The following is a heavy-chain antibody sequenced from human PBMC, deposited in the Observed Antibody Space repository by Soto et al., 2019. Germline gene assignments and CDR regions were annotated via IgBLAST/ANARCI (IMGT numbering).Heavy chain of an antibody. J-gene: IGHJ4*02. CDR1: GGSISSGNFY. CDR2: IYNAGGT. Sequence: QVRLQESGPGLVKPSQTLSLTCSVSGGSISSGNFYWSWIRQPLGKGLEWIGYIYNAGGTSYNPFLWSRLSISADTSKNQFFLRLTSVTAADTAVYYCARGTPLDFWGQGTLVTVSS. CDR3: ARGTPLDF. V-gene: IGHV4-30-4*01.